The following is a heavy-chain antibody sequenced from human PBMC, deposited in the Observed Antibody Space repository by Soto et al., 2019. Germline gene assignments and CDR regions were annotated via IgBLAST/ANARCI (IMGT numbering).Heavy chain of an antibody. V-gene: IGHV4-61*01. Sequence: SETLSLTCTVSGGSVSSGSYYWSWIRQPPGKGLEWIGYIYYSGSTNYNPSLKSRVTISVDTSKNQFSLKLSSVTAADTAVYYCARDHYYDSSGYWVFDDWGQGTLVTVSS. D-gene: IGHD3-22*01. CDR3: ARDHYYDSSGYWVFDD. CDR1: GGSVSSGSYY. CDR2: IYYSGST. J-gene: IGHJ4*02.